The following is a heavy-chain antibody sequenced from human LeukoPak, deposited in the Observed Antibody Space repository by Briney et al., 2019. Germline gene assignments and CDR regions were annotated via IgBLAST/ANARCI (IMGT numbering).Heavy chain of an antibody. CDR1: GFTFSSYN. Sequence: GGSLRLSCAASGFTFSSYNMNWVRQAPGKGPEWVSSITSSSSYIYYADSVKGRFTISRDNAKNSLYLQMDSLRVEDTAVYYCTRDPYSGSYGPYYYYYMDVWGKGTTVTISS. CDR2: ITSSSSYI. J-gene: IGHJ6*03. CDR3: TRDPYSGSYGPYYYYYMDV. D-gene: IGHD1-26*01. V-gene: IGHV3-21*06.